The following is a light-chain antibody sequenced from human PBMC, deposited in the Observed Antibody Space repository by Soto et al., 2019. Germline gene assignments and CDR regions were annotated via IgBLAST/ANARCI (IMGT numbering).Light chain of an antibody. Sequence: EIVLTQSPATLSLSPGERATLSCRASQSVNKAYLVWYQVKPGQAPRRLIYDVSNRATGIPARFSGSGSGTDFTLNISSLEPEDFAIYYCQQRNYWQVTFGQGTRLEIK. J-gene: IGKJ5*01. CDR2: DVS. CDR1: QSVNKAY. V-gene: IGKV3D-11*02. CDR3: QQRNYWQVT.